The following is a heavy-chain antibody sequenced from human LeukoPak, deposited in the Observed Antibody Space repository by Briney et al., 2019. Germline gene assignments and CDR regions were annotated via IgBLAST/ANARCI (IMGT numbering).Heavy chain of an antibody. J-gene: IGHJ6*02. Sequence: SSVQVSCKASGGTFSSYAISWVRQAPGQGLEWMGRIIPILGIANYAQKFQGRVTITADKSTSTAYMELSSLRSEDTAVYYCARGYCSGGSCSPWDVWGQGTTGTVSS. D-gene: IGHD2-15*01. CDR3: ARGYCSGGSCSPWDV. CDR2: IIPILGIA. V-gene: IGHV1-69*04. CDR1: GGTFSSYA.